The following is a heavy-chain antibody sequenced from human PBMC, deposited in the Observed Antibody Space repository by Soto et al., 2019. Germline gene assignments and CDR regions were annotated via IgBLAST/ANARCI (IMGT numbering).Heavy chain of an antibody. Sequence: GSLKISCKGSGYSFTSYWIGWVRQMPGKGLEWMGIIYPGDSDTRYSPSFQGQVTISADKSISTAYLQWSSLKASDTAMYYCARSRPTSYYYYYGMDVWGQGTTVTVSS. CDR3: ARSRPTSYYYYYGMDV. D-gene: IGHD3-16*01. CDR2: IYPGDSDT. V-gene: IGHV5-51*01. CDR1: GYSFTSYW. J-gene: IGHJ6*02.